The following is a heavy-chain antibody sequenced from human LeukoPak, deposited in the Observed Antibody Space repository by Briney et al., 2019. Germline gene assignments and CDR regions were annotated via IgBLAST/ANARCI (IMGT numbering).Heavy chain of an antibody. CDR1: GYTFTGYY. J-gene: IGHJ6*03. V-gene: IGHV1-18*04. CDR3: ARRYSSGWSIYYYYYMDV. D-gene: IGHD6-19*01. CDR2: ISAYNGNT. Sequence: ASVKVSCKASGYTFTGYYMHWVRQAPGQGLEWMGWISAYNGNTNYAQKLQGRVTMTTDTSTSTAYMELRSLRSDDTAVYYCARRYSSGWSIYYYYYMDVWGKGTTVTVSS.